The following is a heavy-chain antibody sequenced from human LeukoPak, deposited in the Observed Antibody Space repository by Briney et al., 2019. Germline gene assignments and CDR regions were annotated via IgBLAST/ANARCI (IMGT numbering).Heavy chain of an antibody. V-gene: IGHV4-34*01. D-gene: IGHD2-2*01. CDR1: GGSFSGYY. CDR2: INHSGST. Sequence: SETLSLTCAVYGGSFSGYYWSRIRQPPGKGLEWIGEINHSGSTNYNPSLKSRVTISVDTSKNQFSLKLSSVTAADTAVYYCAREPSNYCSSTSCYFYYYYYMDVWGKGTTVTVSS. CDR3: AREPSNYCSSTSCYFYYYYYMDV. J-gene: IGHJ6*03.